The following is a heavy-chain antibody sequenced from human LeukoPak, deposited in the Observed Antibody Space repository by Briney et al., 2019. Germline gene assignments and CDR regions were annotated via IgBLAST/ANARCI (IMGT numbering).Heavy chain of an antibody. CDR1: GFTFRTYT. V-gene: IGHV3-21*01. D-gene: IGHD6-19*01. CDR3: ARDQGSGWSDFDY. CDR2: ISRSSSYI. Sequence: GGPLRLSCAASGFTFRTYTMNWVRQAPGKGLEWVSSISRSSSYIYYADSVRGRFTISRDDARNSLYLLLNNLRAEDTAVYYCARDQGSGWSDFDYWGQGILVTVSS. J-gene: IGHJ4*02.